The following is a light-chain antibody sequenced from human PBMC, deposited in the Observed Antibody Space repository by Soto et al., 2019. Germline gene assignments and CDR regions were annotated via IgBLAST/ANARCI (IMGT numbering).Light chain of an antibody. Sequence: DILLTQTPHSLSVIPGQAASISCTSAQRLLYNDGKTYLFWYLQKAGQPPQLLIYEVSKRYSGVPDRFSGSGSGTDFTLQISRVAAEDVGTYYCLQSLQLPVTFGQGTRLEIK. V-gene: IGKV2D-29*01. CDR2: EVS. CDR3: LQSLQLPVT. CDR1: QRLLYNDGKTY. J-gene: IGKJ5*01.